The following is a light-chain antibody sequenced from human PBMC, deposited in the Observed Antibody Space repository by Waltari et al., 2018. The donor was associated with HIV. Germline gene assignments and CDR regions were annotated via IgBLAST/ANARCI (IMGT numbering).Light chain of an antibody. J-gene: IGLJ2*01. Sequence: QSALTQPASVSGSPGQSITISCTGTSSDVGDYNFVSWYQQHPGRAPKLIIYAVIRRRSGFSNRFSGSKSGNTASLTISGLQAEDEADYSCGSYTNTTTSVVFGGGTKLTVL. CDR2: AVI. CDR1: SSDVGDYNF. V-gene: IGLV2-14*01. CDR3: GSYTNTTTSVV.